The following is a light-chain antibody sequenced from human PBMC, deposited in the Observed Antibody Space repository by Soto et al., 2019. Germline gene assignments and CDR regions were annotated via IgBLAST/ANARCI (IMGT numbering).Light chain of an antibody. J-gene: IGLJ1*01. Sequence: QSVLTQPASVSGSPGQSITISCTGTSSDVGGYNYVSWYQQHPGKAPKLMIYDVSNRPSGVSNRFSGSKSGNTASLTISGLQAEDEADYYCSSYTSSRRVFGTGTKLTVL. CDR2: DVS. CDR3: SSYTSSRRV. V-gene: IGLV2-14*01. CDR1: SSDVGGYNY.